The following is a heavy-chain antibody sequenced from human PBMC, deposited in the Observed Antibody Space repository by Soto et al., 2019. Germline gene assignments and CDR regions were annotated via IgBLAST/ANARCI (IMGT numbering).Heavy chain of an antibody. Sequence: SETLSLTCNVSGGSISSGGYYWSWIRQHPGKGLEWIGYIYYSGSTYYNPSLKSRVTISVDTSKNQFSLKLSSVTAADTAVYYCASTRAHSPQHTFDYWGQGTLVTVSS. J-gene: IGHJ4*02. D-gene: IGHD2-21*01. CDR1: GGSISSGGYY. CDR2: IYYSGST. V-gene: IGHV4-31*02. CDR3: ASTRAHSPQHTFDY.